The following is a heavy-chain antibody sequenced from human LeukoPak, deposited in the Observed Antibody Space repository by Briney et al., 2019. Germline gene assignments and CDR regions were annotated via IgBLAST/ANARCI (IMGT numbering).Heavy chain of an antibody. CDR2: IKWDGGST. J-gene: IGHJ4*02. V-gene: IGHV3-20*04. CDR3: AKEGGASRFDY. CDR1: GFTFDDHG. D-gene: IGHD5-12*01. Sequence: GGSLRLSCAASGFTFDDHGMSWVRQVPGKGLEWVSGIKWDGGSTGYADSVKGRFTISRDNAKNSLYLQMNSLRAEDTAVYYCAKEGGASRFDYWGQGTLVTVSS.